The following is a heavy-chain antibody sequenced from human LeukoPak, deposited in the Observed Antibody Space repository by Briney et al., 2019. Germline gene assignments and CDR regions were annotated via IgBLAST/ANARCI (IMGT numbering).Heavy chain of an antibody. CDR1: GFSFSDNG. CDR2: ISDDGGNM. J-gene: IGHJ4*02. D-gene: IGHD5-12*01. CDR3: ARDRGRYSGYDGAFDY. Sequence: AGRSLRLSCLASGFSFSDNGMHWARQAPGKGLEWVAVISDDGGNMFHADSVKGRFTISRDNAKGLLYLQMNSLRAEDTAVYYCARDRGRYSGYDGAFDYWGQGTLVTVSS. V-gene: IGHV3-30*03.